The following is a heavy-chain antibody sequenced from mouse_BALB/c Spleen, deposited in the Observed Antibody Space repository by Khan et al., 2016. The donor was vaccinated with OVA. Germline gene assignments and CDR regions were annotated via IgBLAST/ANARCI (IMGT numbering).Heavy chain of an antibody. CDR3: ARMARTIN. J-gene: IGHJ2*01. CDR1: GFTFSSYG. V-gene: IGHV5-6-3*01. CDR2: INSNGGST. Sequence: EVELVESGGGLVQPGGSLKLSCAASGFTFSSYGMSWVRQTPDKRLELVATINSNGGSTYYPDSVKGRFTISRDNAKNTLYLQMNSLKSEDTAMYYCARMARTINWGQGTTLTVSS.